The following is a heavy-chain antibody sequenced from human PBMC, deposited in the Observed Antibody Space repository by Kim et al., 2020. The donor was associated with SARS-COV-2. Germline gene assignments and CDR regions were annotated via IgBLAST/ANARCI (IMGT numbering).Heavy chain of an antibody. Sequence: SETLSLTCAVSGGSITTNNWWIWVRQAPGKGLEWIGEVYHSGDTNYNPSLKGRVIISVDRSKNQFSLSLNSVTAADTAVYYCAKDRYSGSFSGLDYWGQGILVTVSS. J-gene: IGHJ4*02. V-gene: IGHV4-4*02. D-gene: IGHD1-26*01. CDR2: VYHSGDT. CDR1: GGSITTNNW. CDR3: AKDRYSGSFSGLDY.